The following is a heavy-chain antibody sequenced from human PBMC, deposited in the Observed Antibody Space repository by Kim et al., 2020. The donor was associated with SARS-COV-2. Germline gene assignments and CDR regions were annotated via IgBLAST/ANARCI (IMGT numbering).Heavy chain of an antibody. D-gene: IGHD2-2*01. Sequence: VKGRFTISRDNSKNTLYLQMNSLRAEDTAVYYCAKDGCSSTSCYSSAFDIWGQGTMVTVSS. J-gene: IGHJ3*02. V-gene: IGHV3-30*02. CDR3: AKDGCSSTSCYSSAFDI.